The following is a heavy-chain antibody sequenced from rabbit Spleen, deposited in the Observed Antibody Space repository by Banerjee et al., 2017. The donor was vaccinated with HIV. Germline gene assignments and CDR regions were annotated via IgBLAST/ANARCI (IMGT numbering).Heavy chain of an antibody. J-gene: IGHJ4*01. CDR3: GRSSNAGYAGYGYGSNL. CDR1: GIDFTKYY. V-gene: IGHV1S40*01. Sequence: QSLEESGGDLVKPGASLTLTCTASGIDFTKYYITWVRQAPGKGLEWIGIIYGAKGSTDYASWVNGRFTISRTSSTTVTLQMTSLTAADTATYFCGRSSNAGYAGYGYGSNLWGQGTLVTVS. CDR2: IYGAKGST. D-gene: IGHD7-1*01.